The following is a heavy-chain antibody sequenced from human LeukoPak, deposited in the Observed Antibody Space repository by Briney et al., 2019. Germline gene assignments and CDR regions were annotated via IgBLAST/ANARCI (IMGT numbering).Heavy chain of an antibody. CDR3: ARERITFGGVIVYLDY. Sequence: PSETLSLTCAVYGGSFSGYYWSWIRQPPEKGPEWIGEINHSGSTNYNPSLKSRVTISVDTSKNQFSLKLSSVTAADTAVYYCARERITFGGVIVYLDYWGQGTLVTVSS. CDR2: INHSGST. J-gene: IGHJ4*02. D-gene: IGHD3-16*02. V-gene: IGHV4-34*01. CDR1: GGSFSGYY.